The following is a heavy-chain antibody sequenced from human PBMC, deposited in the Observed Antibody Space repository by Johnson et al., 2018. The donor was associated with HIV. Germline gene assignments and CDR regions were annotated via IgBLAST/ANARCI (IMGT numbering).Heavy chain of an antibody. CDR3: AKVIALAGRPDAFDV. CDR1: GFTFDDYG. D-gene: IGHD6-19*01. J-gene: IGHJ3*01. Sequence: VQLVESGGGLVQPGRSLRLSCAASGFTFDDYGMHWVRQAPGKGLEWVSGISWNSGSIGYADAVKGRFPISRDNAKNSLYLQMNSLSADDTAVYYCAKVIALAGRPDAFDVWGRGTVVTVSS. V-gene: IGHV3-9*01. CDR2: ISWNSGSI.